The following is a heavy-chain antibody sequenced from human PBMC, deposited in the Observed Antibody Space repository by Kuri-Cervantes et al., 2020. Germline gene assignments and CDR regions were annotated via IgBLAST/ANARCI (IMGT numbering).Heavy chain of an antibody. CDR1: GFTFSSYW. CDR2: IKQDGSEK. J-gene: IGHJ4*02. CDR3: ARQELGYCSGGSCYSGGTLFDY. Sequence: GESLKISCAASGFTFSSYWMSWVRQAPGKGLEWMANIKQDGSEKYYVDSVKGRFTISRDNAKNSLYLQMNSLRAEDTAVYYCARQELGYCSGGSCYSGGTLFDYWGQGTLVTVSS. D-gene: IGHD2-15*01. V-gene: IGHV3-7*03.